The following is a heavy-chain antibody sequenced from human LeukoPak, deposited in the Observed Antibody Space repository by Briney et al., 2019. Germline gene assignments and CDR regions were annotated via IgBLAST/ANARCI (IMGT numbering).Heavy chain of an antibody. Sequence: GGSLRLSCAAFGFTFSTYWMHWVRQAPGKGLVWVSRIITDGSSTIYADSVKGRFTISRDNAKNTLYLQMNSLRAEDTAVYYCAGGHSSGLGDYWGQGTLVTVSS. CDR1: GFTFSTYW. D-gene: IGHD6-19*01. J-gene: IGHJ4*02. CDR2: IITDGSST. CDR3: AGGHSSGLGDY. V-gene: IGHV3-74*01.